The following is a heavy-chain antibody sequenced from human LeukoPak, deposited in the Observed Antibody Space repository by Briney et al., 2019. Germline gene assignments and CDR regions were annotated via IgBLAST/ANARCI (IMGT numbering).Heavy chain of an antibody. CDR2: TNPNSGGT. D-gene: IGHD6-19*01. V-gene: IGHV1-2*02. CDR1: GYTFTGYY. CDR3: ATTYSSGWYWDY. Sequence: VKVSCKASGYTFTGYYMHWVRQAPGQGLEWMGWTNPNSGGTNYAQKFQGRVTMTRDTSISSAYMELTRLTSDDTAVYWCATTYSSGWYWDYWGQGTLVTVSS. J-gene: IGHJ4*02.